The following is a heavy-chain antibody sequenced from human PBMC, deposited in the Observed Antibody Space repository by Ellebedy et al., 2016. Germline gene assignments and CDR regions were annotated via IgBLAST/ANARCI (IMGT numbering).Heavy chain of an antibody. J-gene: IGHJ4*02. CDR3: ARDEGPFWSGYFDY. Sequence: ASVKVSCXASGYTFTSYDINWVRQATGQGLEWMGWMNPNSGNTGYAQKFQGRVTITADESTSTAYMELSSLRSEDTAVYYCARDEGPFWSGYFDYWGQGTLVTVSS. V-gene: IGHV1-8*01. CDR1: GYTFTSYD. D-gene: IGHD3-3*01. CDR2: MNPNSGNT.